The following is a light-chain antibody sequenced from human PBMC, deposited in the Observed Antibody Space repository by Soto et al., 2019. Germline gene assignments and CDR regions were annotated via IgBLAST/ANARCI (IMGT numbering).Light chain of an antibody. J-gene: IGLJ1*01. CDR2: DVS. Sequence: QPVLTQPASVSGSPGQSITISCTGTSSDVGGYNYVSWYQQHPGKAPKFMIYDVSNRPSGVSNRFSGSKSANTASLTISGLQAEDEADYYCCSYTTSNTRQIVFGTGTKLTVL. V-gene: IGLV2-14*01. CDR1: SSDVGGYNY. CDR3: CSYTTSNTRQIV.